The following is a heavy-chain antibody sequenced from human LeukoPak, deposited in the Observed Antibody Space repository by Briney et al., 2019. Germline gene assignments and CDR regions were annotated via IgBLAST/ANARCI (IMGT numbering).Heavy chain of an antibody. D-gene: IGHD4-17*01. CDR1: GYTFTGYY. CDR2: INPNSGGT. CDR3: VRAVTTVTTFWSRNYYGMDV. Sequence: ASVKVSCKASGYTFTGYYMHWVRQAPGQWLELMGWINPNSGGTNYAQKFQGWVTMTRDTSISTAYMELSRLRSDDTAVYYCVRAVTTVTTFWSRNYYGMDVWGQGTTVTVSS. V-gene: IGHV1-2*04. J-gene: IGHJ6*02.